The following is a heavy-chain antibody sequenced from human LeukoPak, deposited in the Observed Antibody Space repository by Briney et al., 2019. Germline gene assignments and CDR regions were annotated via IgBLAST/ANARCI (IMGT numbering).Heavy chain of an antibody. J-gene: IGHJ4*02. Sequence: PGGSLRLSCAASGFIFSSYWMSWVRQAPGKGLEWVASIKPDGSARSYVDSVKGRCTISRDNAKNSLSRQMSSLRAEDTAVYFCARQTTVVTEFDYWGQGTLVTVSS. CDR1: GFIFSSYW. D-gene: IGHD4-23*01. CDR3: ARQTTVVTEFDY. V-gene: IGHV3-7*05. CDR2: IKPDGSAR.